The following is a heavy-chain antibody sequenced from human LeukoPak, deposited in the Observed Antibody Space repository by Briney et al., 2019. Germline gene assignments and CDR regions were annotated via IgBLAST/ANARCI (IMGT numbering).Heavy chain of an antibody. Sequence: GGSLRLSCAASGLSFSEYQLRWIRQAPGKGLEGISYISKSGDDIYYADSVKGRFTISRDNGNNSLYLQMNSLRVEDTAVYYCARDGYGGIHKWGQGTLVRVSS. V-gene: IGHV3-11*01. CDR3: ARDGYGGIHK. CDR1: GLSFSEYQ. D-gene: IGHD5-18*01. CDR2: ISKSGDDI. J-gene: IGHJ4*02.